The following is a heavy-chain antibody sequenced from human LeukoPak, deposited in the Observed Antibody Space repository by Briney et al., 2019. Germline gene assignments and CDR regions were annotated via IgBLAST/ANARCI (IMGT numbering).Heavy chain of an antibody. D-gene: IGHD2/OR15-2a*01. CDR3: ARLSHYYYYGMDV. V-gene: IGHV4-39*01. Sequence: SETLSLTCTVSGGSISSSSYYWGWIRQPSGKGLEWIGSIYYSGSTYYNPSLKSRVTISVDTSKNQFSLKLSSVTAADTAVYYCARLSHYYYYGMDVWGQGTTVTVSS. CDR1: GGSISSSSYY. CDR2: IYYSGST. J-gene: IGHJ6*02.